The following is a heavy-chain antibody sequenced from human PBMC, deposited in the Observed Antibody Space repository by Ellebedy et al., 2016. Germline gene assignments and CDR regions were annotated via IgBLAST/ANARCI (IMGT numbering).Heavy chain of an antibody. D-gene: IGHD2-2*01. CDR3: AKDQGDCGTTSCYASSDY. CDR2: ITASGGTT. V-gene: IGHV3-23*01. J-gene: IGHJ4*02. Sequence: GGSLRLXCAASGFTFTRYAMNWVRQAPGKGLEWVSTITASGGTTYSANSVKGRFTISRDNSKNTLYLQMTSLRVEDTALYYCAKDQGDCGTTSCYASSDYWGQGILVTVSS. CDR1: GFTFTRYA.